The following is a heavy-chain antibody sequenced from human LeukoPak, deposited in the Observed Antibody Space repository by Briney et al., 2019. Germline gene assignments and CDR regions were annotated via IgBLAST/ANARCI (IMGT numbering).Heavy chain of an antibody. V-gene: IGHV3-11*04. CDR1: GFTVSYYY. CDR2: ISSSGSTI. J-gene: IGHJ4*02. CDR3: ARDGGGDWNY. Sequence: PGGSLRLSCSASGFTVSYYYMSWMRQAPGKGLEGVSYISSSGSTIYYADSGKGRFTISRYNAKNSLYLQMNSLRAEDTAVYYCARDGGGDWNYWGQGTLVTVSS. D-gene: IGHD2-21*02.